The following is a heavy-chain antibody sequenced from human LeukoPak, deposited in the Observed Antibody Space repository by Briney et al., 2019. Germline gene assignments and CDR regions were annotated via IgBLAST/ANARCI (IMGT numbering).Heavy chain of an antibody. CDR3: ATEMYYDGSGPHFDY. CDR2: IFHTGNT. CDR1: GGSISSSNW. Sequence: SETLSHTCAVSGGSISSSNWWSWVRQPPGKGLEWIGEIFHTGNTNYNPSLKSRVTISEDKSKKQFSLKLSSVTAADTAVYYCATEMYYDGSGPHFDYWGQGTLVTVSS. V-gene: IGHV4-4*02. D-gene: IGHD3-22*01. J-gene: IGHJ4*02.